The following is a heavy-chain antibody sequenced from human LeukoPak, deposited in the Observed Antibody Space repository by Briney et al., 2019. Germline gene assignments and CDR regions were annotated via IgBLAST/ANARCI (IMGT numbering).Heavy chain of an antibody. CDR2: INPNSGGT. Sequence: ASVKVSCKASGYTFTGYYMHWVRQAPGQGLEWMGWINPNSGGTNYAQKFQGRVTMTRDTSISTAYMELSRLRSDDTAVYYCATYSGSYQYYFGYWGQGTLVTVSS. D-gene: IGHD1-26*01. V-gene: IGHV1-2*02. CDR1: GYTFTGYY. J-gene: IGHJ4*02. CDR3: ATYSGSYQYYFGY.